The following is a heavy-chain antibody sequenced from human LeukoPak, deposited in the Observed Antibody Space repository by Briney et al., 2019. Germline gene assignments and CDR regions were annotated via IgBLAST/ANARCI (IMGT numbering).Heavy chain of an antibody. D-gene: IGHD3-10*01. CDR1: GFTFSSYG. Sequence: PGGSLRLSCAASGFTFSSYGMHWVRQAPGKGLEWVAVTWYDGSNKYYADSVKGRFTISRDNSKNTLYLQMNSLRAEDTAVYYCARDYYGSGSYYRSPDYWGQGTLVTVSS. V-gene: IGHV3-33*01. CDR3: ARDYYGSGSYYRSPDY. CDR2: TWYDGSNK. J-gene: IGHJ4*02.